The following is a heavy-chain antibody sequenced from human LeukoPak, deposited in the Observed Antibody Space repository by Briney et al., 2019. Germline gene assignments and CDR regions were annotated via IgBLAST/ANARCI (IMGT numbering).Heavy chain of an antibody. D-gene: IGHD6-19*01. V-gene: IGHV4-59*01. J-gene: IGHJ6*03. Sequence: RPSETLSLTCTVPAGSISGYYWSWIRQPPGKGLEWIAYIYSSGSSNYNPSLKSRVTISVDTSKNQFSLRLNSVTAADTAVYFCARSLAVAGYSYYYYLDVWGTGTTVAVSS. CDR1: AGSISGYY. CDR2: IYSSGSS. CDR3: ARSLAVAGYSYYYYLDV.